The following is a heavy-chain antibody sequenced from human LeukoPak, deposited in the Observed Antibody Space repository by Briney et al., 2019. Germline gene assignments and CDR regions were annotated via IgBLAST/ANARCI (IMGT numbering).Heavy chain of an antibody. Sequence: GGSLRLSCAASGFTFRTYAMSWVRQAPGKGLEWVSGISDSGDGTYYAESVKGRFTISRDNSKSTLYLQMNSLRAEDTAIYYCAKALEMDYFDYWGQGTLVTVSS. CDR2: ISDSGDGT. J-gene: IGHJ4*02. V-gene: IGHV3-23*01. CDR3: AKALEMDYFDY. D-gene: IGHD2-8*01. CDR1: GFTFRTYA.